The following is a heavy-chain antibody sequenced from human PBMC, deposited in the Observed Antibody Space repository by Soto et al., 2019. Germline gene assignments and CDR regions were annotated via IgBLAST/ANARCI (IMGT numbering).Heavy chain of an antibody. V-gene: IGHV6-1*01. CDR2: TYYKSKWYY. J-gene: IGHJ6*03. Sequence: QVQLQQSSPGLVKPSQALSLTCDISGDSVSSNGAGWNWIRQTPSRGLARLGRTYYKSKWYYTYAASVKSRITVSPDTSKNQFSLQLTSVTPEDTAVYYCARGSWGVVSGHYYMDVWDKGTTVTVSS. CDR1: GDSVSSNGAG. D-gene: IGHD1-26*01. CDR3: ARGSWGVVSGHYYMDV.